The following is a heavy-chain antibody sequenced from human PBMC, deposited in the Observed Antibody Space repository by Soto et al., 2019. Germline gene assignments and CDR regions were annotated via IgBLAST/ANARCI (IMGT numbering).Heavy chain of an antibody. D-gene: IGHD3-22*01. Sequence: GGSLRLSCASSGFTFIGYWMTWVRQTPGKGLEWVATIKGDGSQRYYVDSVKGRFTVSRDNAKDSLFLQMNTLRAEDTAVYCCVRGPLDSTATLWGQGTLVTVSS. V-gene: IGHV3-7*01. CDR1: GFTFIGYW. CDR2: IKGDGSQR. J-gene: IGHJ4*02. CDR3: VRGPLDSTATL.